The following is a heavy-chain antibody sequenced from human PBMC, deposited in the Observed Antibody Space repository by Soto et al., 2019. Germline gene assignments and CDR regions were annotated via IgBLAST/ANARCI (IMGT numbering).Heavy chain of an antibody. CDR2: MNPNSGNT. J-gene: IGHJ6*02. Sequence: ASVKVSCKASGYTFTSYDINWVRQATGQGLERMGWMNPNSGNTGYAQKFQGRVTMTRNTSISTAYMELSSLRSEDTAVYYCASAGYCIGWFRYCYYCYVMDVWGQGATVPVSS. CDR1: GYTFTSYD. CDR3: ASAGYCIGWFRYCYYCYVMDV. V-gene: IGHV1-8*01. D-gene: IGHD6-19*01.